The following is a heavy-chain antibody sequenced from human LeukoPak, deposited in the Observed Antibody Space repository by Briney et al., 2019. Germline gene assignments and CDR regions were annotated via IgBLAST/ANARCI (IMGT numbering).Heavy chain of an antibody. CDR1: GFTFSSYG. Sequence: GGSLRLSCAASGFTFSSYGMHWVRQAPGKGLEWVAVIWYDGSNKYCADSVKGRFTISRDNSKNTLYLQMNSLRAEDTAVYYCARDRHSGTTLDYWGQGTLVTVSS. CDR3: ARDRHSGTTLDY. CDR2: IWYDGSNK. J-gene: IGHJ4*02. V-gene: IGHV3-33*01. D-gene: IGHD5-12*01.